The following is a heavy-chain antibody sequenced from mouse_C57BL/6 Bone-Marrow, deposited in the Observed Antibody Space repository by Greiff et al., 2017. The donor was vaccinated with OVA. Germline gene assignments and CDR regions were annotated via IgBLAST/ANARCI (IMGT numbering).Heavy chain of an antibody. CDR1: GYAFSSYW. CDR2: IYPGDGDT. J-gene: IGHJ4*01. D-gene: IGHD1-1*01. CDR3: ARLLITTVVAPYAMDY. V-gene: IGHV1-80*01. Sequence: VKLLESGAELVKPGASVKISCKASGYAFSSYWMNWVKQRPGKGLEWIGQIYPGDGDTTYNGKFKGKATLTADKSSSTAYMQLSSLTSEDSAVYFCARLLITTVVAPYAMDYWGQGTSVTVSS.